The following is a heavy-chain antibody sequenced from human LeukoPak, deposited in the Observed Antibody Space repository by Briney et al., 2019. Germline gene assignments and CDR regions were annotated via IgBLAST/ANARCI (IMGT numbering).Heavy chain of an antibody. CDR1: GFTFSSYG. CDR3: AKDRLGYCSSTTCSLDY. D-gene: IGHD2-2*01. J-gene: IGHJ4*02. V-gene: IGHV3-30*02. Sequence: GGSLRLSCAASGFTFSSYGMHWVRQAPGKGLEWVAFMRYDGSIKYYADSVKGRFTISRDNSKNTLYPQMNSLRAEDTAVYYCAKDRLGYCSSTTCSLDYWGQGTLVTVSS. CDR2: MRYDGSIK.